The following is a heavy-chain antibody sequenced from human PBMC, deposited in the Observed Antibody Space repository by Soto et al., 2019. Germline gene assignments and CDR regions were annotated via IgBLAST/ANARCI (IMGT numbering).Heavy chain of an antibody. CDR1: GYMFTGYY. Sequence: GASVKVSCKASGYMFTGYYIHWVRQAPGQGLEWMGWINPKSGGTKYAEKFQGRVSMTGDTSITTAYLQMNSLRDEDTAVYYCARDGYYDSRARGYYYGMDVWGQGTTVTVSS. CDR3: ARDGYYDSRARGYYYGMDV. V-gene: IGHV1-2*02. D-gene: IGHD3-22*01. CDR2: INPKSGGT. J-gene: IGHJ6*02.